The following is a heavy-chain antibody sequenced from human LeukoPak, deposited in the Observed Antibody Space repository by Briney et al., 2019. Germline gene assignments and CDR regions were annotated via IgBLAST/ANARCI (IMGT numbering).Heavy chain of an antibody. D-gene: IGHD6-19*01. J-gene: IGHJ6*03. Sequence: AASVKVSCKASGYTFTSSGISWVRQAPGQGLEWMGGIIPIFGTANYAQKFQGRVTITADESTSTAYMELSSLRSGDTAVYYCARGQWLVPNYYYYYMDVWGKGTTVTISS. CDR2: IIPIFGTA. V-gene: IGHV1-69*13. CDR3: ARGQWLVPNYYYYYMDV. CDR1: GYTFTSSG.